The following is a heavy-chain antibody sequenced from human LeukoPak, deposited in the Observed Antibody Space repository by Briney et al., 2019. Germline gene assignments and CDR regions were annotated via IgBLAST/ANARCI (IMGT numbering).Heavy chain of an antibody. CDR3: ARRAWGGAMGNLDY. CDR1: GGTFSSYA. D-gene: IGHD3-16*01. V-gene: IGHV1-69*06. CDR2: IIPIFGTA. Sequence: SVKVSCKASGGTFSSYAISWVRQAPGQGLEWMGRIIPIFGTANYAQKFQGRVTITADKSTSTAYMELSSLRSEDTAVYYCARRAWGGAMGNLDYGAREPLVTVSS. J-gene: IGHJ4*02.